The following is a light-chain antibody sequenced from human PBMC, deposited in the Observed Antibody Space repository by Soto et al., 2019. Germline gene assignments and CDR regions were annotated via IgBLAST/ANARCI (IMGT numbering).Light chain of an antibody. CDR2: GAS. CDR1: QSVNSR. Sequence: EIVLTQSPGTLALSPGERATLSCRASQSVNSRLAWYQQKPGQAPRLLIYGASSRSTGIPDRFSGSGSGTDFTLTISGLEPEDFAVYYCQQYGSSPPRTFGQGTKVDIK. J-gene: IGKJ1*01. CDR3: QQYGSSPPRT. V-gene: IGKV3-20*01.